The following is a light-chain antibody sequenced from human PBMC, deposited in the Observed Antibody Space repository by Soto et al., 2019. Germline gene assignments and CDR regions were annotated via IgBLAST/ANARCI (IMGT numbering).Light chain of an antibody. CDR2: GAS. J-gene: IGKJ4*01. CDR1: QRVSSD. CDR3: QQYNNWPLT. V-gene: IGKV3D-15*01. Sequence: EIVMTQSPATLSVSPGERATLSCRASQRVSSDLAWYQQNPGQAPRLLIYGASTRATGIPARFSGSGSGTEFTLTISSLLSEDFAVYYCQQYNNWPLTFGGGTKVEIK.